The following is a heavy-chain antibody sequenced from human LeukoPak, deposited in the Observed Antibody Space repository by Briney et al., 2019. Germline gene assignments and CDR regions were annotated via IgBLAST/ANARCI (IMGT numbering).Heavy chain of an antibody. CDR1: GGTFSSYT. D-gene: IGHD3-3*01. Sequence: ASVKVSCKASGGTFSSYTISWVRQAPGQGLEWMGRISAYNGNTNYAQKLQGRVTMTTDTSTSTAYMELRSLRSDDTAVYYCARGLWSGYSLYYFDYWGQGTLVTVSS. CDR2: ISAYNGNT. V-gene: IGHV1-18*01. CDR3: ARGLWSGYSLYYFDY. J-gene: IGHJ4*02.